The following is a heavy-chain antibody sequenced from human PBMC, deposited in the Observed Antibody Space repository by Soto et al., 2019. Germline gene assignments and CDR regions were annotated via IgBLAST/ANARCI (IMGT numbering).Heavy chain of an antibody. CDR2: IKPDGSEA. D-gene: IGHD2-21*02. CDR3: TSRPSGMTYHAVFDF. Sequence: QPGGSLRLSCAASGLTFSGHWMTWVRQTPGEGLQWVAAIKPDGSEAFYVDSVKGRFTISRDNARNSLFLQMDSLRAEDTAVYYCTSRPSGMTYHAVFDFWGQGTLVTVSS. CDR1: GLTFSGHW. V-gene: IGHV3-7*03. J-gene: IGHJ4*02.